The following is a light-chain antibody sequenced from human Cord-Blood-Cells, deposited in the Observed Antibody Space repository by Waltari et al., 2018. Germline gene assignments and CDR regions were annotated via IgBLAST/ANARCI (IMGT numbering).Light chain of an antibody. Sequence: EIVLTQSPGTLSLSPGERATLSCRASQSVSSSYLAWYQQKPGQAPRLLIYGASSRATGIPDRFSGSGSGTDFTLTISRLEPEDFAVYYCQQYYSTPQTFGQGTKVEIK. CDR1: QSVSSSY. V-gene: IGKV3-20*01. CDR3: QQYYSTPQT. J-gene: IGKJ1*01. CDR2: GAS.